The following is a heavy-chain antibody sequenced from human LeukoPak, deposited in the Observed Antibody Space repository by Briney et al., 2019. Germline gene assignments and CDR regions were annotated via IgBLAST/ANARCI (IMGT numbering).Heavy chain of an antibody. J-gene: IGHJ4*02. D-gene: IGHD4-23*01. V-gene: IGHV3-53*01. CDR3: ARDYGGSSPFDY. CDR2: IYSGST. Sequence: GGSLRLSCTVSGFTVSSNSMSWVRQAPGKGLEWVSFIYSGSTHYSDSVKGRFTISRDNAKNSLYLQMNSLRAEDTAVYYCARDYGGSSPFDYWGQGTLVTVSS. CDR1: GFTVSSNS.